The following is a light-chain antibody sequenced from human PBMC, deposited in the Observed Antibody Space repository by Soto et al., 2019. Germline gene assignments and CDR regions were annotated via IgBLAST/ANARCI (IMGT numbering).Light chain of an antibody. J-gene: IGKJ2*01. CDR1: QSVNTRY. CDR2: ATS. Sequence: EIVLTQSPGTRSLSPGERATLSCRASQSVNTRYSAWYHKNPGQAPRLLIYATSIRATGIPDRFSGSGSGKDFTLTICRLEHEDFAVDYGQQSDDSARYIFGQGTNLEIK. V-gene: IGKV3-20*01. CDR3: QQSDDSARYI.